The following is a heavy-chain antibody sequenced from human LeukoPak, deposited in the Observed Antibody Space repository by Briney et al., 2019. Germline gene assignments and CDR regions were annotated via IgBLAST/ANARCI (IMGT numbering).Heavy chain of an antibody. CDR2: IYYSGST. Sequence: SQTLCLTCTVSGGSISSGGYYWSWIRQHPGKGLEWIGYIYYSGSTYYNPSLKSRVTISVDTSKNQFSLKLSSVTAADTAVYYCAKQGGGYCSGGSCYWNWFDPWGQGTLVTVSS. CDR3: AKQGGGYCSGGSCYWNWFDP. D-gene: IGHD2-15*01. J-gene: IGHJ5*02. V-gene: IGHV4-31*03. CDR1: GGSISSGGYY.